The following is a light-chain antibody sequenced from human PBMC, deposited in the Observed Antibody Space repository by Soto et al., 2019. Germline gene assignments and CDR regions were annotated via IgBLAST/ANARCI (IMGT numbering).Light chain of an antibody. Sequence: DIQMTQSPSSLSASVGDRVTITCRASQSISSWLAWYQQKPGKAPQLLIYDASSLESGVPSRFSGSGSGTEFTLTISSLQPDDFGTYYCQQYNSYSTFGQGTKV. V-gene: IGKV1-5*01. CDR2: DAS. J-gene: IGKJ1*01. CDR3: QQYNSYST. CDR1: QSISSW.